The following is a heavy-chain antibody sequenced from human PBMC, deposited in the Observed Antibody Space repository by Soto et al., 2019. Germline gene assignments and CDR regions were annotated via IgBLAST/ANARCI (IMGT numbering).Heavy chain of an antibody. CDR2: IYYSGST. J-gene: IGHJ4*02. Sequence: PSETLSLTCTVSGGSISSSSYYWGWIRQPPGKGLEWLGSIYYSGSTYYNPSLKSRVTISVDTSKNQFSLKLSSLTAADTAVYYCARRSTVTYDYWGQAILVTVS. CDR1: GGSISSSSYY. CDR3: ARRSTVTYDY. D-gene: IGHD4-17*01. V-gene: IGHV4-39*01.